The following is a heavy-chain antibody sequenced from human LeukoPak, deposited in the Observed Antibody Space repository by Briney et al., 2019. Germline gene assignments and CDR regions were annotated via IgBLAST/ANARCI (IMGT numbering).Heavy chain of an antibody. CDR2: ISAYNGNA. CDR3: ARSPFPWLPLYCDY. J-gene: IGHJ4*02. CDR1: GYTFTSYG. D-gene: IGHD5-24*01. V-gene: IGHV1-18*01. Sequence: ASVKVSCKASGYTFTSYGFSWVRQAPGQGLEWMGWISAYNGNANYAQKLQGRVTMTTDTSTSTAYMELRSLRSNDTAVYYCARSPFPWLPLYCDYWGQGTLVTVSS.